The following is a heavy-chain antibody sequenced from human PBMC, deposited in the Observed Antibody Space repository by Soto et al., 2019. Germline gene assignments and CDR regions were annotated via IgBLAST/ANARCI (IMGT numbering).Heavy chain of an antibody. J-gene: IGHJ4*02. CDR1: GFTFSSYG. Sequence: PGGSLRLSCAASGFTFSSYGMHWVRQAPGKGLEWVSSVTSSPSSMFYADSVKGRFTISRDDAKDSLFLQMNSLRADDTAVYYCAREADFASSGYVLDYWGLGTLVTVSS. CDR3: AREADFASSGYVLDY. CDR2: VTSSPSSM. D-gene: IGHD3-22*01. V-gene: IGHV3-21*01.